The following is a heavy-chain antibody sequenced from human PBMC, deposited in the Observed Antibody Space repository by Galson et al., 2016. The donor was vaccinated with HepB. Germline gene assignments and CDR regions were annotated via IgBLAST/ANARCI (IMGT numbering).Heavy chain of an antibody. V-gene: IGHV3-23*01. J-gene: IGHJ4*02. CDR2: ISGDGAST. CDR1: GFNFSSYV. CDR3: ARRDSTGALDY. D-gene: IGHD7-27*01. Sequence: SLRLSCAASGFNFSSYVMNWVRQAPGKGLEWVSTISGDGASTYYADSVKGRFTISRDNSKNTRYLQMNSLSAEDTAIYYCARRDSTGALDYWGQGTLVTVSS.